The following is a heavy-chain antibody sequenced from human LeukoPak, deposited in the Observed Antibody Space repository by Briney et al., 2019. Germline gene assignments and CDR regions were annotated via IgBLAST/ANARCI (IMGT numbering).Heavy chain of an antibody. D-gene: IGHD6-19*01. CDR3: SSGLDISVAGPGGYFDY. Sequence: GGSXXXXCAXXXXXXXDYHMSXVRQAPGKGLEWISYMSGGGGNIYYADSVKGRFTISRDNSKNSLYLQMNSLTAEDTAVYYCSSGLDISVAGPGGYFDYWGQGTLVTVSS. J-gene: IGHJ4*02. V-gene: IGHV3-11*01. CDR2: MSGGGGNI. CDR1: XXXXXDYH.